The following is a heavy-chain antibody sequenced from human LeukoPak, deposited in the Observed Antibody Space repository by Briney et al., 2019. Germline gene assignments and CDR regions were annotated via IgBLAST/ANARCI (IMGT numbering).Heavy chain of an antibody. D-gene: IGHD5-18*01. CDR2: ISYDGSNK. V-gene: IGHV3-30*18. CDR1: GFTFSSYG. CDR3: AKAVGYSYGLYFDY. Sequence: PGGSLRLSCAASGFTFSSYGMHWVRQAPGKGLEWVAVISYDGSNKYYADSVKGRFTISRDNSKNTLYLQMNSLRAEDTAVYYCAKAVGYSYGLYFDYWGQRTLVTVSS. J-gene: IGHJ4*02.